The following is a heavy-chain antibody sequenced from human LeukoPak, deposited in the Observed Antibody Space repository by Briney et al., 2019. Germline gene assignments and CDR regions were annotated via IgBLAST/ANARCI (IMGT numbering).Heavy chain of an antibody. V-gene: IGHV4-59*01. D-gene: IGHD3-22*01. J-gene: IGHJ4*02. Sequence: SETLSLTCTVSGGSISSYYWSWIRQPPGKGLEWIGYIYYSGSTNYNPSLKSRVTISVDTSKNQFSLKLSSVTAADTAVYYCARGDVGRYYDSSGYYYFDYWGQGTLITVSS. CDR2: IYYSGST. CDR1: GGSISSYY. CDR3: ARGDVGRYYDSSGYYYFDY.